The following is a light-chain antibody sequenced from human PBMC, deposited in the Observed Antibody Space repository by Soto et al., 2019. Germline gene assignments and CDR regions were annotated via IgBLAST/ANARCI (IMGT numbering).Light chain of an antibody. CDR3: HQANRFPAT. CDR1: QGISSW. V-gene: IGKV1-12*01. Sequence: DIQMTQSPSSLSASVGDRATITCRASQGISSWLAWYQQKPGKAPKLLIYAAFSLHSGVPSRFSGSGSGTDFALTISSLQPEDFATYDCHQANRFPATFRGGTKVEIK. CDR2: AAF. J-gene: IGKJ4*01.